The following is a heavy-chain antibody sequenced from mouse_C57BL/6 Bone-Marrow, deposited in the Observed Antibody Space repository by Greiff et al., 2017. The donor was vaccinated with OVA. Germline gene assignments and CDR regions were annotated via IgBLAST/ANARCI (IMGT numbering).Heavy chain of an antibody. Sequence: QVQLQQPGAELVKPGASVKLSCKASGYPFTSYWMQWVKQRPGQGLEWIGEIDPSDSYTNYNQKFKDKATMTVDTSSSTAYMQLSSLPSEDAAVYCCASAVFAYWGQGTLVTVSA. CDR2: IDPSDSYT. J-gene: IGHJ3*01. CDR1: GYPFTSYW. CDR3: ASAVFAY. V-gene: IGHV1-50*01.